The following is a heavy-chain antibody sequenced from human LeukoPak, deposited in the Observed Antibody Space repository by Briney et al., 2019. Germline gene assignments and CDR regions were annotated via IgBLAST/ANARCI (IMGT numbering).Heavy chain of an antibody. J-gene: IGHJ2*01. D-gene: IGHD4-17*01. CDR1: GFTFNGYS. CDR2: ISSSSSYI. CDR3: AKEPVGRLYGVYDMEWYFDL. Sequence: PGGSLRFSCAASGFTFNGYSMNWVRQAPGKGLEWVSSISSSSSYIYYADSVKGRFTISRDNAKNSLYLQMNSLRAEDTAVYYCAKEPVGRLYGVYDMEWYFDLWGRGTLVSVSS. V-gene: IGHV3-21*04.